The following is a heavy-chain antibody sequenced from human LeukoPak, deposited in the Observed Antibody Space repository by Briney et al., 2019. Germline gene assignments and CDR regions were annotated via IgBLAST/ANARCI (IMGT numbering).Heavy chain of an antibody. D-gene: IGHD4-17*01. CDR3: ARANDYGDYYFDY. J-gene: IGHJ4*02. CDR2: ISYDGSNK. V-gene: IGHV3-30-3*01. CDR1: GFTFSSYA. Sequence: GSLRLSCAASGFTFSSYAMHWVRQAPGKGLEWVAVISYDGSNKYYADSVKGRFTISRDNSKNTLYLQMNSLRAEDTAVYYCARANDYGDYYFDYWAQGTLVTVSS.